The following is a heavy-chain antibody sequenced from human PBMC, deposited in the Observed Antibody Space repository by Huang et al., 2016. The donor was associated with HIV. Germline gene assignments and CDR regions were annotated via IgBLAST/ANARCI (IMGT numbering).Heavy chain of an antibody. Sequence: EVQLVESGGGLVQPGGSLRLSCAASGFSIRSYWMHWVRQAPGKGGVCGSRINRERRSTSYADAVKSRFTISRDNAKNTLYLQMNSLRAEDTAVYYCARDPRIQSWLNFFDYWGQGTLVSVSS. D-gene: IGHD3-22*01. V-gene: IGHV3-74*01. CDR2: INRERRST. CDR3: ARDPRIQSWLNFFDY. J-gene: IGHJ4*02. CDR1: GFSIRSYW.